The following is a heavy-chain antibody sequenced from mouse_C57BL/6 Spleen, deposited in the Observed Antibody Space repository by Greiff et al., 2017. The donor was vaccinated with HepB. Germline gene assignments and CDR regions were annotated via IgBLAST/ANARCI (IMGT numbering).Heavy chain of an antibody. CDR1: GFSLTSYG. V-gene: IGHV2-2*01. J-gene: IGHJ1*03. Sequence: QVQLQQSGPGLVQPSQSLSITCTVSGFSLTSYGVHWVRQSPGKGLEWLGVIWSGGSTDYNAAFISRLSISKDNSKSQVFLKRNSLQAEDTAIYYCASSYYYGSSRYWYFDVWGTGTTVTVSS. CDR3: ASSYYYGSSRYWYFDV. D-gene: IGHD1-1*01. CDR2: IWSGGST.